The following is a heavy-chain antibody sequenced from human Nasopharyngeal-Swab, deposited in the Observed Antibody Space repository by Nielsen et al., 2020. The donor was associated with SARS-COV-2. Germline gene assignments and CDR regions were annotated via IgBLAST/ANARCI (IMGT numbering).Heavy chain of an antibody. V-gene: IGHV3-21*01. J-gene: IGHJ4*02. CDR1: GFTFSGYS. D-gene: IGHD4-17*01. CDR2: ISSSSAYI. Sequence: GGSLRLSCAASGFTFSGYSMNWVRQAPGKGLEWVSSISSSSAYIYYAGSVKGRFTVSRDNAKYSLYLRMNSLRAEDTAVYYCARDGDYGDYADFDYWGQGTLVAVSS. CDR3: ARDGDYGDYADFDY.